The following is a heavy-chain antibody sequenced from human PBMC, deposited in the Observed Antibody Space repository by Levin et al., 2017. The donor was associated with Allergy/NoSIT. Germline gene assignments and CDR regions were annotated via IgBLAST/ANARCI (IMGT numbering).Heavy chain of an antibody. CDR3: ARDHRLLYCSGGSCYSDAFDI. CDR1: GYTFTSYA. Sequence: GASVKVSCKASGYTFTSYAMNWVRQAPGQGLEWMGWINTNTGNPTYAQGFTGRFVFSLDTSVSTAYLQISSLKAEDTAVYYCARDHRLLYCSGGSCYSDAFDIWGQGTMVTVSS. CDR2: INTNTGNP. J-gene: IGHJ3*02. V-gene: IGHV7-4-1*02. D-gene: IGHD2-15*01.